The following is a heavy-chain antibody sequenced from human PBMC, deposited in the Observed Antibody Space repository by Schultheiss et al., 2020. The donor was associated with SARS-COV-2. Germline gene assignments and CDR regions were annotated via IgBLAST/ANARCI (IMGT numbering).Heavy chain of an antibody. Sequence: GESLKISCAASGLSFSNYEMNWVRQAPGKGLEWISYISNSDTTTFYADSVKGRFVISRDNARNSLHLQMDNLRAEDTAVYYCARRTSYDSSGYQVDYWGQGTLVTVSS. J-gene: IGHJ4*02. D-gene: IGHD3-22*01. CDR2: ISNSDTTT. CDR1: GLSFSNYE. CDR3: ARRTSYDSSGYQVDY. V-gene: IGHV3-48*03.